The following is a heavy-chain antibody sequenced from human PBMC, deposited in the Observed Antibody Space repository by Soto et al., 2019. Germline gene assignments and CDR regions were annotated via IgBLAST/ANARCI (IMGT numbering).Heavy chain of an antibody. V-gene: IGHV3-21*01. Sequence: GGSLRLSCAASGFTFSSYSMNWVRQAPGKGLEWVSSISSSSSYIYYADSVEGRFTISRDNAKNSLYLQMNSLRAEDTAVYYCAREGAGLDGYNYAFDYWGQGTLVTVSS. CDR2: ISSSSSYI. CDR1: GFTFSSYS. CDR3: AREGAGLDGYNYAFDY. D-gene: IGHD5-12*01. J-gene: IGHJ4*02.